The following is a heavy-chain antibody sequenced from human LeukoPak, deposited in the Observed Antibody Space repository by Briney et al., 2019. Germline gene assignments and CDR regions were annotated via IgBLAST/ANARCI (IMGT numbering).Heavy chain of an antibody. V-gene: IGHV3-30*18. J-gene: IGHJ4*02. CDR1: GFTFSSYG. Sequence: GGSLRXXCAASGFTFSSYGMHWVRQAPGKGLEWVAVISYDGSNKYYADSVKGRFTISRDNSKNTLYLQMNSLRAEDTAVYYCAKLGGSIAAAGTTIDYWGQGTLVTVSS. CDR2: ISYDGSNK. CDR3: AKLGGSIAAAGTTIDY. D-gene: IGHD6-13*01.